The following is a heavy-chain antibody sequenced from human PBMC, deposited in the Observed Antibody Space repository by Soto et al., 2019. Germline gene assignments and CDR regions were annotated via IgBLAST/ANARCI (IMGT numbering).Heavy chain of an antibody. CDR2: ISHDGSYK. V-gene: IGHV3-30*18. J-gene: IGHJ3*02. Sequence: WGSLRLSCAASGFSFTTYVMHWVRQAPGKGLEWVAVISHDGSYKYYGDAVKGRLTISRDTSKNAVYLEMNSLRPEDTAVYYCAKGLLAIVGTTLPRDAFNIWGQGTMVTVSS. CDR3: AKGLLAIVGTTLPRDAFNI. D-gene: IGHD1-26*01. CDR1: GFSFTTYV.